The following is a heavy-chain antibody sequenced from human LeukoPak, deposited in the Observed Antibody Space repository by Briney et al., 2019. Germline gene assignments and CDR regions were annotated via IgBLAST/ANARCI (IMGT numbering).Heavy chain of an antibody. CDR3: ATSDFWSGYYTGGFSDYYYYMDV. J-gene: IGHJ6*03. CDR1: GGTFSSYA. CDR2: IIPIFGTA. V-gene: IGHV1-69*05. Sequence: ASVKVSCKASGGTFSSYAISWVRQAPGQGLEWMGRIIPIFGTANYAQKFQGRVTITTDESTSTAYMELGSLRSEDTAVYYCATSDFWSGYYTGGFSDYYYYMDVWGKGTTVTVSS. D-gene: IGHD3-3*01.